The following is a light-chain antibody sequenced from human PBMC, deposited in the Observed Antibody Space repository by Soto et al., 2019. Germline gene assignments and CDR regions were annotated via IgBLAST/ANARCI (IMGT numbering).Light chain of an antibody. CDR1: QSVSSY. J-gene: IGKJ4*01. V-gene: IGKV3-11*01. CDR2: DAS. Sequence: EIVLTQSPATLSLSPGERATLSCRASQSVSSYLAWYQQKPGQAPRLLIYDASNRATGIPARFSGSGSGTDFTLTISSLEPEDSAVYYCQQRSNWPPLTFGGGPKVEIK. CDR3: QQRSNWPPLT.